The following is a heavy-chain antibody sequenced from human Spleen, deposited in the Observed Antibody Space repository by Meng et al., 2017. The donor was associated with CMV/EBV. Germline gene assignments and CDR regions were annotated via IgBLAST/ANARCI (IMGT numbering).Heavy chain of an antibody. D-gene: IGHD4-11*01. CDR3: ARVWGLQPDYYGMDV. CDR1: GFTFSSYD. J-gene: IGHJ6*02. CDR2: IGTAGDT. Sequence: GGSLRLSYAASGFTFSSYDMHWVRQATGKGLEWVSAIGTAGDTYYPGSVKGRFTISRENAKNSLYLQMNSLRAGDTAVYYCARVWGLQPDYYGMDVWGQGTTVTVSS. V-gene: IGHV3-13*01.